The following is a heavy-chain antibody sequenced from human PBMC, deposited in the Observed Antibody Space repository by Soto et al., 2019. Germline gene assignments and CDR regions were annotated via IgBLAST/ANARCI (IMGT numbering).Heavy chain of an antibody. J-gene: IGHJ4*02. CDR1: GGSISSGGSS. CDR2: IYHSGST. Sequence: QLQLQESGSGLVKPSQTLSLTCAVSGGSISSGGSSWSWIRQPPGKGLEWIGYIYHSGSTYYNPSPKGRVTISVDRSKSKISLKLSSVTAADTAVYYCARAGGLGAVAVDYWGQGTLVTVSS. V-gene: IGHV4-30-2*01. D-gene: IGHD6-19*01. CDR3: ARAGGLGAVAVDY.